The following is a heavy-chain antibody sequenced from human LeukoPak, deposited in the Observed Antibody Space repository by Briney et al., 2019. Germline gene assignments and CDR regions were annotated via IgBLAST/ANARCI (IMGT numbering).Heavy chain of an antibody. V-gene: IGHV3-30*04. CDR1: GFTFSSYA. CDR2: ISYDGSNK. D-gene: IGHD6-6*01. CDR3: ARPARPYYYYYYMDV. J-gene: IGHJ6*03. Sequence: GRSLRLSCAASGFTFSSYAMHWVRQAPGKGLERVAVISYDGSNKYYADSVKGRLTISRDNSKNTLYLQMNSLRAEDTAVYYCARPARPYYYYYYMDVWGKGTTVTVSS.